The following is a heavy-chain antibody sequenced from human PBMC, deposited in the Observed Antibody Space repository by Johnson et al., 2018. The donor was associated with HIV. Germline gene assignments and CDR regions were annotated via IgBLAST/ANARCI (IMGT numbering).Heavy chain of an antibody. CDR1: GFTFSNAW. V-gene: IGHV3-7*01. CDR3: ARVRTRLLFLRGHASRDAFDI. D-gene: IGHD2-21*02. CDR2: IKQDGSEK. Sequence: VQLVESGGGLVKPGGSLRLSCAASGFTFSNAWMSWVRQAPGKGLEWVANIKQDGSEKYYVDSVKGRFTISRDNAKNSLYLQMNSLRAEDTAVYYCARVRTRLLFLRGHASRDAFDIWGQGTMVTVSS. J-gene: IGHJ3*02.